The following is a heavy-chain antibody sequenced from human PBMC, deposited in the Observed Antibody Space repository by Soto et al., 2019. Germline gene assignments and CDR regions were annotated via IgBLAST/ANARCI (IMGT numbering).Heavy chain of an antibody. CDR2: ISSGSSTK. CDR3: ARRGIAVAGLDY. D-gene: IGHD6-19*01. V-gene: IGHV3-48*02. CDR1: GFTFSSYS. Sequence: GGSLRLSCVASGFTFSSYSMNWVRQTPGKGLEWVSYISSGSSTKYYADSVRGRFTISRDNAKNSLYLQMNSLRDEDTAVYYCARRGIAVAGLDYWGQGTLVTVSS. J-gene: IGHJ4*02.